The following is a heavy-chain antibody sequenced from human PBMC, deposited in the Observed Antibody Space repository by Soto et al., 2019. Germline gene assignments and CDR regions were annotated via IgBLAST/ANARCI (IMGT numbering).Heavy chain of an antibody. D-gene: IGHD3-16*01. CDR1: GFTFNSYA. CDR2: ISGSGGST. Sequence: GGSLILSCRASGFTFNSYAMSWVRQAPENGLEWVSAISGSGGSTYYADSVKGRFTMSRDNSKNTLYLQMNSLRAEDTAGYYCAKHGDYDYVWGSLVGYYYYYGMDVWGQGTTVTVSS. CDR3: AKHGDYDYVWGSLVGYYYYYGMDV. J-gene: IGHJ6*02. V-gene: IGHV3-23*01.